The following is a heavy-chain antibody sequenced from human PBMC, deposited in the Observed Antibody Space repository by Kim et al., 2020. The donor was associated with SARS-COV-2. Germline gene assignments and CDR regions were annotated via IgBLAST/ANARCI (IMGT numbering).Heavy chain of an antibody. CDR2: INHSGST. CDR1: GGSFSGYY. J-gene: IGHJ4*02. D-gene: IGHD1-1*01. Sequence: SETLSLTCAVYGGSFSGYYWSWIRQPPGKGLEWIGEINHSGSTNYNPSLKSRVTISVDTSKNQFSLKLSSVTAADTAVYYCSRGRLGRERVFDYWGQGTLVTVSS. CDR3: SRGRLGRERVFDY. V-gene: IGHV4-34*01.